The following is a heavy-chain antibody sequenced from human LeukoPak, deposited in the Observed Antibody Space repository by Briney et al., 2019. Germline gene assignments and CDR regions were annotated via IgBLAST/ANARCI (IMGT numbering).Heavy chain of an antibody. Sequence: GGSLRLSCAASGFTFSSYWMHWVRQAPGKGLLWVSHISSDGSSTTYSDSLKSRFTISRDNAKNTLYLQMNSLRAEDTAVYYCARGYSGTYRVDYWGQGTLVTVSS. V-gene: IGHV3-74*01. J-gene: IGHJ4*02. D-gene: IGHD1-26*01. CDR2: ISSDGSST. CDR3: ARGYSGTYRVDY. CDR1: GFTFSSYW.